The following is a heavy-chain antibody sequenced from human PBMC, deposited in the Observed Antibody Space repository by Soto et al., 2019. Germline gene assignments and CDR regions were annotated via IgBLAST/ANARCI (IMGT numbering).Heavy chain of an antibody. CDR3: AKGQFYGSGSYCYYGMDV. V-gene: IGHV3-23*01. CDR1: GFTFSSYA. Sequence: GGSLRLSCAASGFTFSSYAMSWVRQAPGKGLEWVSAISGSGGSTYYADSVKDRFTISRDNSKNTLYLQMNSLRAEDTAVYYCAKGQFYGSGSYCYYGMDVWGQGTTVTVSS. CDR2: ISGSGGST. J-gene: IGHJ6*02. D-gene: IGHD3-10*01.